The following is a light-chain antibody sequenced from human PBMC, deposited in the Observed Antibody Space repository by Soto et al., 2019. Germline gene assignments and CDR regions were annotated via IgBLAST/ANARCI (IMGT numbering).Light chain of an antibody. CDR1: QSVSSY. V-gene: IGKV3-11*01. CDR2: DAS. Sequence: EIVLTQSPATLSLSPGERATLSCRASQSVSSYLAWYQQKPGQAPRLLIYDASNRATGIPARFSGGGSGTDFTLPISGLEPEDFAVYYCQQRFNWPRFTFGQGTKLEIK. CDR3: QQRFNWPRFT. J-gene: IGKJ2*01.